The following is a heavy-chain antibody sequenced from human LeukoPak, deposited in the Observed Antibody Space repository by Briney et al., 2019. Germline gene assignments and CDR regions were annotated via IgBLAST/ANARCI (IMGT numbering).Heavy chain of an antibody. CDR1: GFTFSSYG. Sequence: GRSLRLSCAASGFTFSSYGMHWVREAPGKGLEWVAVIWYDGSNKYYADSVKGRFTISRDNSKNTLYLQMNSLRAEDTAVYYCATSGSYYRFEYWGQGTLVTVSS. V-gene: IGHV3-33*01. J-gene: IGHJ4*02. D-gene: IGHD1-26*01. CDR3: ATSGSYYRFEY. CDR2: IWYDGSNK.